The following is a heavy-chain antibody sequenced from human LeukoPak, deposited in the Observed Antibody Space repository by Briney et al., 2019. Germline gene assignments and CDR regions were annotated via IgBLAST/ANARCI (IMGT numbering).Heavy chain of an antibody. CDR1: GFSLMSTD. CDR3: TSYSYSRNF. CDR2: IGKTFSTA. J-gene: IGHJ4*02. D-gene: IGHD5-18*01. Sequence: PGGSLRLSCAASGFSLMSTDLHWVRQAPGKGLEWISYIGKTFSTAYYADSVRGRFTISTDNAQNSLYLQMNSLRAEDTAVYYCTSYSYSRNFWGQGTPVTVSS. V-gene: IGHV3-48*01.